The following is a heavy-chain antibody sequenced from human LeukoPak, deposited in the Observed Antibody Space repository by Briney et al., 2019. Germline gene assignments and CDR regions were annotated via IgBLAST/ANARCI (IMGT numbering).Heavy chain of an antibody. CDR2: IKQDGSEK. Sequence: GGSLRLSCAASGFTFSSDWMSWVRQAPGKGLEWVANIKQDGSEKYYVDSVKGRFTISRDKAKNSLYLQMNSLRAEDTAVYYCARGGDDYGDPTGGYYFDYWGQGTLVTVSS. CDR3: ARGGDDYGDPTGGYYFDY. D-gene: IGHD4-17*01. CDR1: GFTFSSDW. J-gene: IGHJ4*02. V-gene: IGHV3-7*03.